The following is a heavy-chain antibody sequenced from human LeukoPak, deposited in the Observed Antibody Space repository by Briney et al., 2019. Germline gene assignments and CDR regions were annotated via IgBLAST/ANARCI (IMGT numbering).Heavy chain of an antibody. CDR1: GYTFTGYY. V-gene: IGHV1-2*06. J-gene: IGHJ4*02. CDR3: ARHVPYDFWSGYYFGYFDY. Sequence: ASVKVSCKASGYTFTGYYMHWVRQAPGQGLEWMGRINPNSGGTNYAQKFQGRVTMTRDTSISTAYMELSRLRSDDTAVYYCARHVPYDFWSGYYFGYFDYWGQGTLVTVSS. CDR2: INPNSGGT. D-gene: IGHD3-3*01.